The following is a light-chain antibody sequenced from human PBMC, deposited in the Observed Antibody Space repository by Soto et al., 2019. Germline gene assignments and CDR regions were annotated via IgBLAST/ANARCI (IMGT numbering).Light chain of an antibody. Sequence: DIQMNKSPSTLAASVGDRVTITCRASQSISSWLAWYQRKPGKAPKLLIYDASRLESGVPSRFSGSGSGTEFTLTISSLQADDFATYYCQQYNSYSWTFGQGTKVDIK. CDR3: QQYNSYSWT. J-gene: IGKJ1*01. CDR2: DAS. CDR1: QSISSW. V-gene: IGKV1-5*01.